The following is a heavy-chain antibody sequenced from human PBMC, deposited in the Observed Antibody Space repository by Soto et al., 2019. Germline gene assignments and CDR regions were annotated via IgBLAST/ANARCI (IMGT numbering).Heavy chain of an antibody. V-gene: IGHV1-58*02. CDR1: GFTFTSSA. CDR3: AANTYYYDSSGYPEGGFDY. Sequence: QMQLVQSGPEVKKPGTSVKVSCKASGFTFTSSAMQWVRQARGQRLEWIGWIVVGSGNTNYAQKLQGRVTITRDMSTSTAYMELSSLRSEDTSVYYCAANTYYYDSSGYPEGGFDYWGQGTLVTVSS. CDR2: IVVGSGNT. J-gene: IGHJ4*02. D-gene: IGHD3-22*01.